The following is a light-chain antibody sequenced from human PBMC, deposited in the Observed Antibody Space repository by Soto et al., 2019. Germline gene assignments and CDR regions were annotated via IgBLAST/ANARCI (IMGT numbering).Light chain of an antibody. CDR3: HQYGSSPST. Sequence: ENVLTQSPGTLSLSPGERATLSCRATQSVTSSYLAWYQQKPGQAPRLLIYGASSRATGVPDRFSGSGFGTDFTLTISSLEPEDFAIYYCHQYGSSPSTFGQGTKVDMK. V-gene: IGKV3-20*01. CDR1: QSVTSSY. J-gene: IGKJ1*01. CDR2: GAS.